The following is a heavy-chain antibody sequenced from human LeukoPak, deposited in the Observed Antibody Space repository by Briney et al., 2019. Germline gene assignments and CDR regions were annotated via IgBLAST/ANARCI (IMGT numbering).Heavy chain of an antibody. Sequence: ASVKVSCKASGYTFTGYYMHWVRQAPGQGLEWMGWINPDSGGTNYAQKFQGRVTMTRDTSISTAYMELSRLRSDDTAVYYCAWSRSSGWSPPYFDYWGQGTLVTVSS. CDR3: AWSRSSGWSPPYFDY. J-gene: IGHJ4*02. D-gene: IGHD6-19*01. CDR1: GYTFTGYY. V-gene: IGHV1-2*02. CDR2: INPDSGGT.